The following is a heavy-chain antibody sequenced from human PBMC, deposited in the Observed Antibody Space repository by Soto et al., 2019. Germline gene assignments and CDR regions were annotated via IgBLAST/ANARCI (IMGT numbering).Heavy chain of an antibody. CDR2: SSGSGGST. Sequence: EVQLLESGGGLVQPGGSLRLSCAASGFTFSSYAMSWVRQAPGKGLEWVSASSGSGGSTYYADSVKGRFTISRDNSKNTLYLQMNSLRAEDTAVYYCAKEYDFGSGSNPNWFDPWGQGTLVTVSS. D-gene: IGHD3-3*01. J-gene: IGHJ5*02. CDR1: GFTFSSYA. V-gene: IGHV3-23*01. CDR3: AKEYDFGSGSNPNWFDP.